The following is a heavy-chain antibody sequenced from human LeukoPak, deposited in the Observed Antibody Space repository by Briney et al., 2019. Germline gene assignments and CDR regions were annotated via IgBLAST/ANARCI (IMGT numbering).Heavy chain of an antibody. V-gene: IGHV4-34*01. J-gene: IGHJ3*02. CDR3: ARKFTDYYDSTGHYTDAFDI. CDR1: GGSFSGYY. D-gene: IGHD3-22*01. Sequence: PSETLSLTCAVYGGSFSGYYWSWIRQPPGKGLEWIGEINHSGSTNYNPSLKSRVTISVDRSKNQFSLRLTSVTAADTAVYYCARKFTDYYDSTGHYTDAFDIWGQGTMVTVSS. CDR2: INHSGST.